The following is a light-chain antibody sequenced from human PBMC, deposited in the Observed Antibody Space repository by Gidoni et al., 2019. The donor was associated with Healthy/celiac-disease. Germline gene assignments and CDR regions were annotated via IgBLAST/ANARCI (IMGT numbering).Light chain of an antibody. CDR3: SSYTSSRTYV. CDR1: SIDVGGYNY. Sequence: QSALTQPASVSGSPGQSITISCTGTSIDVGGYNYVSWYQQHPGKAPKLMIYEVSNRPSGVSNRCSGSKSGNTAALTISGLQAEDEADYYCSSYTSSRTYVFGTGTKVTVL. J-gene: IGLJ1*01. V-gene: IGLV2-14*01. CDR2: EVS.